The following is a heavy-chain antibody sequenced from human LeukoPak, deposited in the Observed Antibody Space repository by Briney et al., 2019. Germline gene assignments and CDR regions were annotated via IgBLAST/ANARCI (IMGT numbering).Heavy chain of an antibody. D-gene: IGHD3-10*01. CDR1: GYTFTGYY. V-gene: IGHV1-2*02. Sequence: WASVKVSCKASGYTFTGYYMHWVRQAPGQGLEWMGWINPHSGDTSYAQNLQGRVTMTRDTSISTVYMELSRLRSDDTAVYYCAREEGSFDAFDIWGQGTMVTVSS. J-gene: IGHJ3*02. CDR2: INPHSGDT. CDR3: AREEGSFDAFDI.